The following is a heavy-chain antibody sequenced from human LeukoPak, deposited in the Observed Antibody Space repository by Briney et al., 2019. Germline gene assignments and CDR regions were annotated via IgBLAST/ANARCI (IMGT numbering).Heavy chain of an antibody. Sequence: GGSLRLSCAASGFTVSSSYMIWVRQPPGKGLDWVSVIYGGGSTYYSDAVKGRFTISRNNSKNTLYLQMNNMRAEDTAVYYCARTYGDSPRFDYWGQGTLVTVSS. CDR3: ARTYGDSPRFDY. V-gene: IGHV3-66*01. CDR2: IYGGGST. D-gene: IGHD4-17*01. CDR1: GFTVSSSY. J-gene: IGHJ4*02.